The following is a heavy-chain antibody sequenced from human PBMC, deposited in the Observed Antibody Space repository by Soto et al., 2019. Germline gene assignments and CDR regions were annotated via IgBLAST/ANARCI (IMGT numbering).Heavy chain of an antibody. V-gene: IGHV4-30-2*01. D-gene: IGHD3-10*01. CDR3: ARDRGGVASNWFDP. CDR2: IYHSGST. CDR1: GGSISSGGYS. J-gene: IGHJ5*02. Sequence: PSETLSLTCAVSGGSISSGGYSWSWIRQPPGKGLEWIGYIYHSGSTYYNPSLKSRVTISVDTSKNQFSLKLSSVTAADTAVYYCARDRGGVASNWFDPWGQGTLVTVSS.